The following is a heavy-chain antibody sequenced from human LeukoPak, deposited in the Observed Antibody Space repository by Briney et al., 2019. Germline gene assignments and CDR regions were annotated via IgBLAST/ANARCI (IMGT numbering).Heavy chain of an antibody. J-gene: IGHJ4*02. CDR3: VRVGFTTSWSNFDY. CDR1: GYNFPAYF. Sequence: GASVKVSCKAAGYNFPAYFMHWVRQAAGQGLEWMGRINPNGGDTNYAQKSQGRVTMASDTSISTAYMELNSLISDDTAVYYCVRVGFTTSWSNFDYWGQGTLVTVSS. V-gene: IGHV1-2*06. CDR2: INPNGGDT. D-gene: IGHD2-2*01.